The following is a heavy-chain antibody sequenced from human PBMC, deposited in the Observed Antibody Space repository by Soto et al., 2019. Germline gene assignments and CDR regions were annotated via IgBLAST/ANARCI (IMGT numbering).Heavy chain of an antibody. CDR1: GYTFTSYG. J-gene: IGHJ4*02. V-gene: IGHV1-18*01. CDR3: ARDVPLFDWFINPDY. D-gene: IGHD3-9*01. Sequence: QVQLVQSGAEVKNPGASVKVSCKASGYTFTSYGISWVRQAPGQGLEWMGWISAYNGNTNYAQKLQGRVTMTTDTSTSTAYMELRSLRSDDTAVYYCARDVPLFDWFINPDYWGQGTLVTVSS. CDR2: ISAYNGNT.